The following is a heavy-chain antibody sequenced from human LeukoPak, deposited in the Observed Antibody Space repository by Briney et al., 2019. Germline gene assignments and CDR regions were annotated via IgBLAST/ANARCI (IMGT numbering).Heavy chain of an antibody. D-gene: IGHD6-6*01. V-gene: IGHV1-69*01. Sequence: ASVKVSCKASGGTFSSYAISWVRQAPGQGLELMGGIIPIFGTANYAQKFQGRVTITADESTSTAYMELSSLRSEDTAVYYCAREYSSSSGRRAFDIWGQGTMVTVSS. CDR1: GGTFSSYA. CDR3: AREYSSSSGRRAFDI. CDR2: IIPIFGTA. J-gene: IGHJ3*02.